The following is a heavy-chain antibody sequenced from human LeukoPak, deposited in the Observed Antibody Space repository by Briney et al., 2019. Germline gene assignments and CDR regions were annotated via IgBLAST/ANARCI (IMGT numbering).Heavy chain of an antibody. Sequence: SETLSLTCTVSGSTYNYYWSWIRQPPGKGLEWIGYIYYSGSTNYNPSLKSRVTMSLDTSKSQVSLKLNSVTTADTAVYYCARAGGVKTAALDLDYWGQGTLVTVSS. CDR2: IYYSGST. D-gene: IGHD6-25*01. CDR1: GSTYNYY. J-gene: IGHJ4*02. CDR3: ARAGGVKTAALDLDY. V-gene: IGHV4-59*08.